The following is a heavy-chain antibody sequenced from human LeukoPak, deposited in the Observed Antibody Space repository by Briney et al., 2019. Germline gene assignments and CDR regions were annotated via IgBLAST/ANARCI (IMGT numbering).Heavy chain of an antibody. J-gene: IGHJ3*02. V-gene: IGHV3-66*01. CDR3: ARDAATVTTRGVGDAFDI. CDR2: IYSGGST. D-gene: IGHD4-17*01. CDR1: GFTVSSNY. Sequence: GGSLRLSCAASGFTVSSNYMSWVLQAPGKGLEWVSVIYSGGSTYYADSVKGRFTISRDNSKNTLYLQMNSLRAEDTAVYYCARDAATVTTRGVGDAFDIWGQGTMVTVSS.